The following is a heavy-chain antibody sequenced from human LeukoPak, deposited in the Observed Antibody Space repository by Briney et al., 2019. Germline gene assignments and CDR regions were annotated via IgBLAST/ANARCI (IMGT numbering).Heavy chain of an antibody. J-gene: IGHJ4*02. D-gene: IGHD6-19*01. CDR3: VRRGDASGGWGHHDY. Sequence: GGSLRLSCAASGFTFNRNAISWVRQAPGKGLERVSTIGGSGDKTFYADSVKGRFTISRDNSKNMLHLQMSSLTGEDTALYYCVRRGDASGGWGHHDYWGQGALVTVSS. V-gene: IGHV3-23*01. CDR2: IGGSGDKT. CDR1: GFTFNRNA.